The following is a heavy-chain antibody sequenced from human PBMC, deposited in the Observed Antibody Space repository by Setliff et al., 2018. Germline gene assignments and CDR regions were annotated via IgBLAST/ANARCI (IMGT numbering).Heavy chain of an antibody. D-gene: IGHD6-19*01. CDR1: GYTFTSYG. CDR2: ISVYNGKT. J-gene: IGHJ4*02. V-gene: IGHV1-18*01. CDR3: ARVTIAVAGYFDF. Sequence: ASVKVSCKASGYTFTSYGFSWVRQAPGQGLEWMGWISVYNGKTKYAQKFQGRVTMTTDTSTRTAYMELRSLRSDDTAVYYCARVTIAVAGYFDFWGQGTPVTVSS.